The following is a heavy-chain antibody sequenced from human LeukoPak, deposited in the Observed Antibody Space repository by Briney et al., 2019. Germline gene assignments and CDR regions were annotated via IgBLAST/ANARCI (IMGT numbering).Heavy chain of an antibody. CDR3: VSFYETY. D-gene: IGHD2-2*01. V-gene: IGHV3-74*01. CDR1: GFTFSSYW. Sequence: GSLRLSCAASGFTFSSYWMHWVRQAPGKGLVWVSRINSDGSWTTYADSVKGRFTISKDNAKNTVYLQMNNLRAEDTAVYYCVSFYETYWGRGTLVTVSS. CDR2: INSDGSWT. J-gene: IGHJ4*02.